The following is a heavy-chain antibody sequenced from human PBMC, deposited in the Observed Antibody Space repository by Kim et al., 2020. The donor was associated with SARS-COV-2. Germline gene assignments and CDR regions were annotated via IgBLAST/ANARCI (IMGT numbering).Heavy chain of an antibody. CDR1: VGSISSSSYY. D-gene: IGHD3-3*01. Sequence: SETLSLTCTVSVGSISSSSYYWAWIRQPPVKGLEWIGNIYYTGNTYYNPSLKSRVTISVDTSKNQFSLNLSSVTAAYTTFYSCARLFRWTYYFAYLGQVT. CDR3: ARLFRWTYYFAY. V-gene: IGHV4-39*01. J-gene: IGHJ4*02. CDR2: IYYTGNT.